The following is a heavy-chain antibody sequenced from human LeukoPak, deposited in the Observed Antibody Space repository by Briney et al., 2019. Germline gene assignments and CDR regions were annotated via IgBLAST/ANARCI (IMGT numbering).Heavy chain of an antibody. CDR1: GFTLRSYG. J-gene: IGHJ4*02. Sequence: GGSLRLSCAASGFTLRSYGMNWVRQAPGKGLEWVSYISTSSYYIYYADSVKGRFTISRDDAKNSPYLQMHSLRTEDTAVYYCARDASGSSTGLIDSWGQGTLVTVSS. V-gene: IGHV3-21*01. CDR3: ARDASGSSTGLIDS. D-gene: IGHD1-26*01. CDR2: ISTSSYYI.